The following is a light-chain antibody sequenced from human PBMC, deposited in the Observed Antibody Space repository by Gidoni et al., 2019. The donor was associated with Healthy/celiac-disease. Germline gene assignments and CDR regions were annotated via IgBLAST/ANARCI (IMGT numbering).Light chain of an antibody. J-gene: IGKJ4*01. CDR1: QSVSSSY. CDR2: GAS. CDR3: QQYGSSPLLT. Sequence: EIVLTQSPGTLSLSPGERATLSCRANQSVSSSYLAWYQQKPGQAPRLLIYGASSRATGIPDRLSGSGSGTGFTLNISRLEPEDFAVYYCQQYGSSPLLTFGGGTKVEIK. V-gene: IGKV3-20*01.